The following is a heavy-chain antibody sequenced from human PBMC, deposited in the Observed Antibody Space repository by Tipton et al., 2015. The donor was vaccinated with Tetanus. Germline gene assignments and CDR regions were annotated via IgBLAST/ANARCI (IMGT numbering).Heavy chain of an antibody. Sequence: QLVQSGAEVKKPVASVKVSCKASGYTFTSYDINWVRQATGQGLEWMGWMNPNSGNTGYAQKFQGRVTMTRNTSISTAYMELSSLRSEDTAVYYCARGSMGENYYDSSGYPLGYGYCCYYGMDVWGQGTTVTVSS. CDR3: ARGSMGENYYDSSGYPLGYGYCCYYGMDV. D-gene: IGHD3-22*01. V-gene: IGHV1-8*01. CDR2: MNPNSGNT. CDR1: GYTFTSYD. J-gene: IGHJ6*02.